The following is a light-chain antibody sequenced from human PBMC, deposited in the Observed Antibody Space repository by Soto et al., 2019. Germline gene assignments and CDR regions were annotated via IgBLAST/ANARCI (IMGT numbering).Light chain of an antibody. Sequence: DIQMTQSPSTLSASVRDRVTITCRASQSISNSLARYQQRPGKAAKLLIYKASSLETGVPSRFSGSGSGTEFTLTISSLQPDDFATYYCQQYNSDWNTFGQGTKVDIK. CDR1: QSISNS. CDR3: QQYNSDWNT. CDR2: KAS. V-gene: IGKV1-5*03. J-gene: IGKJ2*01.